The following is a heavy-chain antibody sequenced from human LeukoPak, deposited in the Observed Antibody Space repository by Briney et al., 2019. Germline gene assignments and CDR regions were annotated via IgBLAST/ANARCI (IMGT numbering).Heavy chain of an antibody. D-gene: IGHD5-18*01. CDR1: GDSISSDNYS. V-gene: IGHV4-61*02. CDR2: FLTTEST. CDR3: ARGYSYGYYFDY. Sequence: PSETLSLTCTVSGDSISSDNYSWTWIRQPAGKGLGWIGRFLTTESTNYNPSLKSRVTISADMSRNQFSLELRSVTAADTAVYYCARGYSYGYYFDYWGQGTLVTVSA. J-gene: IGHJ4*02.